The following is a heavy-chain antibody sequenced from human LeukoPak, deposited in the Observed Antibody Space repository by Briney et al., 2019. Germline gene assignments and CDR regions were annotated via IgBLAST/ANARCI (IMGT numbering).Heavy chain of an antibody. D-gene: IGHD3-22*01. CDR3: ARFYYYDSSGYYLAEPGYFDL. CDR2: ISAYNGNT. V-gene: IGHV1-18*01. CDR1: GYTFTSYG. J-gene: IGHJ2*01. Sequence: ASVKVFCKASGYTFTSYGISWVRQAPGQGLEWMGWISAYNGNTNYAQKLQGRVTMTTDTSTSTAYMELRSLRSDDTAVYYCARFYYYDSSGYYLAEPGYFDLWGRGTLVTVSS.